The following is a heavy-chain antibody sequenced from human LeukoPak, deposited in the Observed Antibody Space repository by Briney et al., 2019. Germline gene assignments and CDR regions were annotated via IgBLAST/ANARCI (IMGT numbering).Heavy chain of an antibody. CDR3: AKDPLSYYDSSGYRYFDH. CDR2: ISGSGGST. V-gene: IGHV3-23*01. CDR1: GFTSNNYA. D-gene: IGHD3-22*01. J-gene: IGHJ4*02. Sequence: GGSLRLSCAASGFTSNNYAMNRVRQAPGKGLEWVSGISGSGGSTYYADSVKGRFTISRDNSKNTLYLQMNRLRAEDTAVYFCAKDPLSYYDSSGYRYFDHWGQGTLVTVSS.